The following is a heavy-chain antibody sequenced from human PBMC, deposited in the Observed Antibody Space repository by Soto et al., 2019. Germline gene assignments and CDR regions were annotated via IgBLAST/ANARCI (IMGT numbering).Heavy chain of an antibody. CDR1: GRSISSVNYY. CDR3: ARYGSGECNRGSCYSPFDY. D-gene: IGHD2-15*01. J-gene: IGHJ4*02. Sequence: QVQLQESGPGLVKPSQTLSLTCTVSGRSISSVNYYWSWIRQPPGKGLEWIGYIYYSGSTYYNPSPRTRVTLPVDTSKNQFSLKLSSVTAADTAVYYCARYGSGECNRGSCYSPFDYWGQGTLVTVSS. V-gene: IGHV4-30-4*01. CDR2: IYYSGST.